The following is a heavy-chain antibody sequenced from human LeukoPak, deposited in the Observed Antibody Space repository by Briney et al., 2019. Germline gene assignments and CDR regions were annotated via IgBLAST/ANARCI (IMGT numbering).Heavy chain of an antibody. CDR3: ARATIQLWGQETAVFDY. Sequence: SQTLSLTCAVSGGSISSGGYSWSWLRQPPGKGLEWIGYIYHSGSTYYNPSLKSRVTISVYRSKNQFSLKLSSVTAADTAVYYCARATIQLWGQETAVFDYWGQGTLVTVSS. CDR1: GGSISSGGYS. CDR2: IYHSGST. V-gene: IGHV4-30-2*01. D-gene: IGHD5-18*01. J-gene: IGHJ4*02.